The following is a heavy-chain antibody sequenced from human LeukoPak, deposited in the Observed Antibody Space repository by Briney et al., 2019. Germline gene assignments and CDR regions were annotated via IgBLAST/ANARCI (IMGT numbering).Heavy chain of an antibody. CDR3: ASAHYYDSSGYSFDY. D-gene: IGHD3-22*01. J-gene: IGHJ4*02. V-gene: IGHV3-11*01. Sequence: GGSLRLSCAASGFTFSDYYMSWIRQAPGKGLEWVSYISSSGSTIYYADSVKGRFTISRDNAKNSLYLQMNSLRAEDTDVYYCASAHYYDSSGYSFDYWGQGTLVTVSS. CDR1: GFTFSDYY. CDR2: ISSSGSTI.